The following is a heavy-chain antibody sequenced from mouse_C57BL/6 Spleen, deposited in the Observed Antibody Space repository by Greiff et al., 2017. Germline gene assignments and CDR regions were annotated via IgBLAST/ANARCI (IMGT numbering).Heavy chain of an antibody. J-gene: IGHJ3*01. CDR3: ARSGLTGTFAY. Sequence: QVQLQQSGAELVRPGTSVKVSCKASGYAFTNYLIEWVKQRPGPGLEWIGVINPGSGGTNYNEKFKGKATLTADKSSSTAYMPLSSLTSEDSTVNFCARSGLTGTFAYWGQGTLVTVSA. D-gene: IGHD4-1*01. CDR2: INPGSGGT. V-gene: IGHV1-54*01. CDR1: GYAFTNYL.